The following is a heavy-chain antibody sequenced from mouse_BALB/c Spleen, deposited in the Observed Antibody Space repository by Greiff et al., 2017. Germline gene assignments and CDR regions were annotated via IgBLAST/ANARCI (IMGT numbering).Heavy chain of an antibody. J-gene: IGHJ1*01. CDR3: ARAITTVVATDYWYGDV. Sequence: LVKTGASVKISCKASGYSFTGYYMHWVKQSHGKSLEWIGYISCYNGATSYNQKFKGKATFTVDTSSSTAYMQFNSLTSEDSAVYYCARAITTVVATDYWYGDVWGAGTTVTVSS. CDR2: ISCYNGAT. D-gene: IGHD1-1*01. CDR1: GYSFTGYY. V-gene: IGHV1S34*01.